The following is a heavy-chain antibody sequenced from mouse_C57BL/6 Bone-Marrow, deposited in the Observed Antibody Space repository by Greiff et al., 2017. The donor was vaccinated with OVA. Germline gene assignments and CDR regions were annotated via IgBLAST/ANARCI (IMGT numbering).Heavy chain of an antibody. J-gene: IGHJ3*01. CDR2: IWRGGST. V-gene: IGHV2-5*01. Sequence: VMLVESGPGLVQPSQSLSITCTVSGFSLTSYGVHWVRQSPGKGLEWLGVIWRGGSTDYNAAFMSRLSITKDNSKSQVFFKMNRLQADDTAVYYAAEEGYGGNYAYLFAYWGQGTLVTVSA. D-gene: IGHD1-1*01. CDR3: AEEGYGGNYAYLFAY. CDR1: GFSLTSYG.